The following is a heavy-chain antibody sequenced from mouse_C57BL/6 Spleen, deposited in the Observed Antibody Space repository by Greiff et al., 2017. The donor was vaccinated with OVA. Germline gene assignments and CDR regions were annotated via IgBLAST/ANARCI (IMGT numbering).Heavy chain of an antibody. CDR3: VRDWAFAY. J-gene: IGHJ3*01. CDR1: GFSFNTYA. D-gene: IGHD4-1*01. CDR2: IRSKSNNYAT. V-gene: IGHV10-1*01. Sequence: DVKLVESGGGLVQPKGSLKLSCAASGFSFNTYAMNWVRQAPGKGLEWVARIRSKSNNYATYYADSVKDRFTISRDDSESMLYLQMNNLKTEDTAMYYCVRDWAFAYWGQGTLVTVSA.